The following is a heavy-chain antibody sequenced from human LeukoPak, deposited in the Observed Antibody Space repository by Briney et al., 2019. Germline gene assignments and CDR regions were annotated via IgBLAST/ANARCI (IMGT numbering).Heavy chain of an antibody. Sequence: GGSLRLSCAASGFTFSSYSMNWVRQAPGKGLECVSSISSSSSYIYYADSVKGRFTISRDNAKNSLYLQMNSLRAEDTAVYYCARDSLEDYVWGSYRYWFDYWGQGTLVTVSS. CDR1: GFTFSSYS. CDR2: ISSSSSYI. V-gene: IGHV3-21*01. D-gene: IGHD3-16*02. CDR3: ARDSLEDYVWGSYRYWFDY. J-gene: IGHJ4*02.